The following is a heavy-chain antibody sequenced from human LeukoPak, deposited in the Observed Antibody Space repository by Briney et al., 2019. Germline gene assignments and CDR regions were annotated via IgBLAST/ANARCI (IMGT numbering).Heavy chain of an antibody. D-gene: IGHD3-10*01. V-gene: IGHV1-69*06. CDR3: ARDGRGSRSSWFDP. CDR2: IIPIFGTA. CDR1: GGTFSSYA. J-gene: IGHJ5*02. Sequence: SVKVSCKASGGTFSSYAISWVRQAPGQGLEWMGGIIPIFGTANYAQKFQGRVTITADKSTSTAYMELSSLRSEDTAVYYCARDGRGSRSSWFDPWGQETLVIVSS.